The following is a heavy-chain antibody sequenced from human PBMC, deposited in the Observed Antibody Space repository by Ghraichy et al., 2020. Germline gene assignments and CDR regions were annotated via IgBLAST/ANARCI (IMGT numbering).Heavy chain of an antibody. CDR2: IYSGGST. CDR1: GFTVSSNY. CDR3: ARDLVTSLNYYYYGMDV. Sequence: GGSLRLSCAASGFTVSSNYMSWVRQAPGKGLEWVSVIYSGGSTYYADSVKGRFTFSRDNSKNTLYLQMNSLRAEDTAVYYCARDLVTSLNYYYYGMDVWGQGTTATVSS. D-gene: IGHD2-2*01. V-gene: IGHV3-66*01. J-gene: IGHJ6*02.